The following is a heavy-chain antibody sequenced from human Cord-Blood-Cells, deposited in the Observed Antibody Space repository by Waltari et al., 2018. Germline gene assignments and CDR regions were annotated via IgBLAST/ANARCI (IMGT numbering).Heavy chain of an antibody. D-gene: IGHD3-22*01. CDR3: ARVVGYYYDSSGYFDY. J-gene: IGHJ4*02. CDR1: GYTFTGYY. V-gene: IGHV1-2*02. CDR2: INPNGGGT. Sequence: QVQLVQSGAEVKKPGASVKVSCKASGYTFTGYYMHWVRQAPGQGLEWRGWINPNGGGTNYAQKFQGRVTMTRDTSISTSYMELSRLRSDDTAVYYCARVVGYYYDSSGYFDYWGQGTLVTVSS.